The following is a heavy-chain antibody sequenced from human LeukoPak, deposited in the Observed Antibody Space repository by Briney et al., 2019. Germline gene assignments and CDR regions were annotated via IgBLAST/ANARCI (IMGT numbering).Heavy chain of an antibody. CDR3: TRDRGAMNDFDY. CDR2: ISGSGGST. CDR1: GFTFSSYA. J-gene: IGHJ4*02. V-gene: IGHV3-23*01. Sequence: QPGGSLRLSCAASGFTFSSYAMSWVRQAPGKGLEWVSAISGSGGSTYYADSVKGRFTISRDNSKNTLYLQMDSLRPEDTGVYYCTRDRGAMNDFDYWGQGTLVTVSS. D-gene: IGHD2-2*01.